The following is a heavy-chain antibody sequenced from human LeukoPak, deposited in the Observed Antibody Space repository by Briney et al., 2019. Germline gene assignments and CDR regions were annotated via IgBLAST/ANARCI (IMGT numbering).Heavy chain of an antibody. CDR3: AREQAALGRYFDWLPFDY. D-gene: IGHD3-9*01. V-gene: IGHV4-34*01. J-gene: IGHJ4*02. CDR1: GGSFSGYY. CDR2: INHSGST. Sequence: PSETLSLTCAVYGGSFSGYYWSWIRQPPGKGLEWIGEINHSGSTNYNPSLRSRVTISVDTSKNQFSLKLSSVTAADTAVYYCAREQAALGRYFDWLPFDYWGQGTLVTVSS.